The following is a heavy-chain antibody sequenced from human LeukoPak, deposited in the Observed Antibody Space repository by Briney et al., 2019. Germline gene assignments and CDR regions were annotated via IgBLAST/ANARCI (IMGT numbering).Heavy chain of an antibody. J-gene: IGHJ3*02. V-gene: IGHV1-18*01. CDR3: ASDCSSTSCYELDDAFDI. Sequence: ASVKVSCKASGYTFTSYGISWVRQAPGQGLEWMGWISAYNGNTNYAQKLQGRVTMTTDTSTGTAYMELRSLRSDDTAVYYCASDCSSTSCYELDDAFDIWGQGTMVTVSS. CDR2: ISAYNGNT. CDR1: GYTFTSYG. D-gene: IGHD2-2*01.